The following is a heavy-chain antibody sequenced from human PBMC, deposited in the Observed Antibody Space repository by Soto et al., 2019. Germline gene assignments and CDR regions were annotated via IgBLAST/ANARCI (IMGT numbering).Heavy chain of an antibody. Sequence: PSETLSLTCTVSGGSISSYYWSWIRQPPGKGLEWIGYIYYSGSTNYNPSLKSRVTISVDTSKNQFSLKLSSVTAADTAVYYCASGDDSSGFLWAPIDYWGQGTLVTVSS. J-gene: IGHJ4*02. D-gene: IGHD3-22*01. CDR1: GGSISSYY. CDR3: ASGDDSSGFLWAPIDY. V-gene: IGHV4-59*01. CDR2: IYYSGST.